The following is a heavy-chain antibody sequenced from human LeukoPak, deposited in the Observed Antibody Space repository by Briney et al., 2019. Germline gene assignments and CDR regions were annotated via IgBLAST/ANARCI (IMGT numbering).Heavy chain of an antibody. V-gene: IGHV4-38-2*01. J-gene: IGHJ4*02. CDR2: IYHSGST. Sequence: SETLSLTCAVSGYSISSGYYWGWIRQPPGKGLEWIGSIYHSGSTYYNPSLKSRVTISVDTSKNQFSLKLSSVTAADTAVYYCARLMVYAGLGLDYFDYWGQGTLVTVSS. CDR3: ARLMVYAGLGLDYFDY. D-gene: IGHD2-8*01. CDR1: GYSISSGYY.